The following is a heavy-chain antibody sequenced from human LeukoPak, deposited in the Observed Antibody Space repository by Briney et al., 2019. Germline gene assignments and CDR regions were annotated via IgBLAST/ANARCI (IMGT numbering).Heavy chain of an antibody. J-gene: IGHJ4*02. CDR2: ISASGGVT. V-gene: IGHV3-23*01. CDR1: GFTFSIYT. CDR3: SIAARGGFDY. Sequence: GGSLRLSCAGSGFTFSIYTMNWVRQAPGKGLEWVSGISASGGVTYFADSVKGRFTISRDNSKNTLYLQMNSLRAEDTAVYYCSIAARGGFDYWGQGTLVTVSS. D-gene: IGHD6-6*01.